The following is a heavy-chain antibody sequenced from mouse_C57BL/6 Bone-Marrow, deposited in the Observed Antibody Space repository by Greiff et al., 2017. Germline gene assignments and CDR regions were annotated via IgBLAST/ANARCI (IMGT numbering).Heavy chain of an antibody. J-gene: IGHJ4*01. D-gene: IGHD1-1*01. CDR1: GFTFSDYG. Sequence: EVKLMESGGGLVQPGGSLKLSCAASGFTFSDYGMAWVRQAPRKGPEWVAFISNLAYSIYYADTVTGRFTISRENAKNTRYLEMSSLRSEDTAMYYCARRLRCYAMDYWGQGTSVTVSS. CDR3: ARRLRCYAMDY. CDR2: ISNLAYSI. V-gene: IGHV5-15*01.